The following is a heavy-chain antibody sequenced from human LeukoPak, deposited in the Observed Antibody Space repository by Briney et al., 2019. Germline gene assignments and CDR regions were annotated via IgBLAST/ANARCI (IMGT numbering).Heavy chain of an antibody. D-gene: IGHD6-6*01. CDR2: ISSSSSYI. CDR1: GFTFSSYS. Sequence: GGSLRLSCAASGFTFSSYSMNWVRQAPGKGLEWVSSISSSSSYIYYADSVKGRFTISRDNAKNSLYLQMNSLRAEDTAVYYCARDSLYSSPSGEYDYWGQGTLVTVSS. J-gene: IGHJ4*02. CDR3: ARDSLYSSPSGEYDY. V-gene: IGHV3-21*01.